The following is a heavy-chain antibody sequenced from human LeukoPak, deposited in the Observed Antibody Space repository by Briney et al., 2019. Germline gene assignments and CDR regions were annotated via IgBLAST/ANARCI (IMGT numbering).Heavy chain of an antibody. D-gene: IGHD3-3*01. CDR3: ARDLVLRFFEWLSEAASFDY. V-gene: IGHV1-18*01. CDR2: ISAYNGNT. J-gene: IGHJ4*02. Sequence: ASVKVSCKASGYTFTSYGISWVRQAPGQGLEWMGWISAYNGNTNYAQKLQGRVTMTTDTSTSTAYMELRSLRSDDTAVYYCARDLVLRFFEWLSEAASFDYWGQGTLVTVSS. CDR1: GYTFTSYG.